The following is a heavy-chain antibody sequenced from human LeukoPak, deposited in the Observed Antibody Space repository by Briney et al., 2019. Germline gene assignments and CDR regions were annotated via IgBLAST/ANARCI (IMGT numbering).Heavy chain of an antibody. V-gene: IGHV4-59*13. CDR2: IYYSGST. J-gene: IGHJ4*02. CDR1: GGSISSSY. Sequence: SETLSLTCTVSGGSISSSYWSWIRQPPGKGLEWFGYIYYSGSTHYNPSPTSRITISVDTSKTQFPLKLSSATAPDTAPYYCARGQRTGVQLCDLGGRGTVVSVS. CDR3: ARGQRTGVQLCDL. D-gene: IGHD7-27*01.